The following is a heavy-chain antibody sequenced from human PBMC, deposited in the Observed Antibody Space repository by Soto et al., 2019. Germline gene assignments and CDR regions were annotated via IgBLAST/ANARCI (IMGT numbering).Heavy chain of an antibody. D-gene: IGHD2-2*01. CDR1: GGSFSGYY. CDR2: INHSGST. V-gene: IGHV4-34*01. CDR3: AGFGGGVVPVDCDY. J-gene: IGHJ4*02. Sequence: SETLCLTCAVDGGSFSGYYWSWIRQPPGKGLEWIGEINHSGSTNYNPCLKSRVTISVDTSKNQFSLKLRSVTAADTAVYYCAGFGGGVVPVDCDYWAQGNLVTVSS.